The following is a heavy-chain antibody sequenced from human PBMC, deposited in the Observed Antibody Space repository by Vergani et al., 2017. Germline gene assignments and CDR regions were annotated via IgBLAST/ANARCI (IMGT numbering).Heavy chain of an antibody. CDR3: ARRDSSSPALDY. CDR2: IGTAGDT. Sequence: VQLVESGGGVVQPGRSLRLSCAASGFTFSTYDMHWVRQATGKGLEWVSAIGTAGDTYYPGSVKGRFTISRENAKNSLYLQMNGLRAGDTAVYYCARRDSSSPALDYWGQGTLVTVSS. D-gene: IGHD6-6*01. CDR1: GFTFSTYD. J-gene: IGHJ4*02. V-gene: IGHV3-13*01.